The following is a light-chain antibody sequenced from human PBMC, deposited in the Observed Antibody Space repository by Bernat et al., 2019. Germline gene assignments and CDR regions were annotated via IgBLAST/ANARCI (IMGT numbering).Light chain of an antibody. CDR1: QSISSW. CDR2: KAS. V-gene: IGKV1-5*03. J-gene: IGKJ5*01. Sequence: DIQMTQSPSTLSASVGDRVTITCRASQSISSWLAWYQQKPGKAPKLLIYKASNLESGVPSRFSGSGSGTEFTLTISSLQPDDFATYYCQQYNSYPITIGQGTRLEIK. CDR3: QQYNSYPIT.